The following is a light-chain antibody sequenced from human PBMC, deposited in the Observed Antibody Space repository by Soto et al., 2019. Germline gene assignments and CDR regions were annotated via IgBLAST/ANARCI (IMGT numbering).Light chain of an antibody. CDR1: QSITTW. CDR2: KAT. Sequence: DIQMTQSPSTLSASVGDRVTITCRASQSITTWLAWYQQNPGKAPKLLIYKATNLQSGVPSRFSGSGSGTEFSLTISSLPPEDFAISYCQQYNDYQYTFGQGTKLEIK. V-gene: IGKV1-5*03. J-gene: IGKJ2*01. CDR3: QQYNDYQYT.